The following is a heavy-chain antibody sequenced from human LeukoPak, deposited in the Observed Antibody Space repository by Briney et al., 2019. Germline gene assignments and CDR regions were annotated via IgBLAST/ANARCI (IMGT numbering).Heavy chain of an antibody. CDR1: GGSISSNY. CDR2: IYYSGST. J-gene: IGHJ4*02. V-gene: IGHV4-59*12. D-gene: IGHD3-22*01. CDR3: ARFYDSSGYPYFGY. Sequence: PSETLSLTCTVSGGSISSNYWNWIRQPPGKGLEWIGYIYYSGSTYYNPSLKSRVTISVDTSKNQFSLKLSSVTAADTAVYYCARFYDSSGYPYFGYWGQGTLVTVSS.